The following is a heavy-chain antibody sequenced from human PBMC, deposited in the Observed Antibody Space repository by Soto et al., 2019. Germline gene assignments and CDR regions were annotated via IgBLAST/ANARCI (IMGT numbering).Heavy chain of an antibody. D-gene: IGHD1-26*01. J-gene: IGHJ6*02. CDR1: GFTFSSYA. CDR3: ARYDKPALSGSYYDYYYGMDV. Sequence: GGSLRLSCAASGFTFSSYAMHWVRQAPGKGLEWVAVISYDGSNKYYADSVKGRFTISRDNSKNTLYLQMNSLRAEDTAVYYCARYDKPALSGSYYDYYYGMDVWGQGTTITVSS. CDR2: ISYDGSNK. V-gene: IGHV3-30*04.